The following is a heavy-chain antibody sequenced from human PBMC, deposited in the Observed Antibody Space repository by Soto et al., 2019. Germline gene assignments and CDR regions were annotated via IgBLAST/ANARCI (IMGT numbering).Heavy chain of an antibody. V-gene: IGHV4-59*01. Sequence: SETLSLTCTVSGGSISSYYWSWIRQPPGKGLEWIGYIYYSGSTNYNPSLKSRVTISVDTSKNQFSLKLSSVTAADTAVYYCARASNVLLWFGESENYYYYMDVWGKGTTVTVSS. CDR1: GGSISSYY. D-gene: IGHD3-10*01. CDR3: ARASNVLLWFGESENYYYYMDV. CDR2: IYYSGST. J-gene: IGHJ6*03.